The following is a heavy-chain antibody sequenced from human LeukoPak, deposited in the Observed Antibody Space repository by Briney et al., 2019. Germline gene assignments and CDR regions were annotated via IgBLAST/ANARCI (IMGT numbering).Heavy chain of an antibody. D-gene: IGHD3-10*01. CDR1: GFTFSSYS. Sequence: GGSLRLSCAASGFTFSSYSMNWVRQAPGKGLEWVSSIGSSSSYIYYADSVKGRFTISRDNAKNSLYLQMNSLRAEDTAVYYCARGHYYYGSGSSFIGWFDPWGQGTLVTVSS. CDR3: ARGHYYYGSGSSFIGWFDP. CDR2: IGSSSSYI. J-gene: IGHJ5*02. V-gene: IGHV3-21*01.